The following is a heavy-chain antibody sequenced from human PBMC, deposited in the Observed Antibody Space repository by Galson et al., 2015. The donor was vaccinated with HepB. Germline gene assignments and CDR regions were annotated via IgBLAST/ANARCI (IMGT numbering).Heavy chain of an antibody. D-gene: IGHD3-22*01. V-gene: IGHV1-3*01. CDR2: INPGSGNT. CDR1: GYTFTTYA. J-gene: IGHJ4*02. CDR3: ASSNGRGWDLDY. Sequence: SVKVSCKASGYTFTTYAVHWVRQAPGQRPVWMGWINPGSGNTKYSQNFQGRVTLTRDTSANTVYMDLSSLRSEDTAVYYCASSNGRGWDLDYWGQGTLVTVSS.